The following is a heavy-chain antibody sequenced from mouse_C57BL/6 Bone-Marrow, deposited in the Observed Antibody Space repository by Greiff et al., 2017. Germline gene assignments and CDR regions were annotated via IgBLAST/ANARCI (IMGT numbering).Heavy chain of an antibody. CDR2: SRNKANDYTT. CDR1: GFNFSDFY. J-gene: IGHJ1*03. Sequence: EVKLVESGGGLVQSGRSLRLSCATSGFNFSDFYMEWVRQAPGKGLEWIAASRNKANDYTTEYSASVKGRFIVSRETSQSILYLQMNALRAEYTAIYCVAREAWGWYFGVWGTGTTVTVSS. CDR3: AREAWGWYFGV. V-gene: IGHV7-1*01.